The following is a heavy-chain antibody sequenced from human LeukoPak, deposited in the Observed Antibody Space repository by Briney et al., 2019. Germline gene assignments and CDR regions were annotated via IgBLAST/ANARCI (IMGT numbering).Heavy chain of an antibody. CDR2: ISGSGGMT. Sequence: GGSLRLSCAASGFIFSSHAMNWVRQAPGKGLEWVSVISGSGGMTYYADSVKGRFTISRDNAKNTVFLQMSSLRAEDTALYYCARKSASGNYPLDYWGQGTLVTVSS. V-gene: IGHV3-23*01. J-gene: IGHJ4*02. CDR3: ARKSASGNYPLDY. D-gene: IGHD3-10*01. CDR1: GFIFSSHA.